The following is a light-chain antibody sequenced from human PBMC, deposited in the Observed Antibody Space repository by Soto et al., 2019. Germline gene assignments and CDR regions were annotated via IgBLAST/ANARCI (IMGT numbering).Light chain of an antibody. J-gene: IGKJ1*01. CDR3: HQYNNWPWT. Sequence: EIVLTQSPGTLSLSAGERATLSCRASQSVSSSYLAWYQQKPGQAPRLLIYAASTRATGIPVRFSGSGSETEFTLTIRSLQSEDSALYYCHQYNNWPWTFGQGTKVDIK. CDR2: AAS. CDR1: QSVSSSY. V-gene: IGKV3-15*01.